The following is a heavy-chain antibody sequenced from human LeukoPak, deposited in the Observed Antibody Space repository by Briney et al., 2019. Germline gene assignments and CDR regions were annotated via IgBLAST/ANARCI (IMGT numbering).Heavy chain of an antibody. CDR3: ARGREVVVPAAIGWFDP. Sequence: GGSLRLSCAASGFTFSSYWMSWVRQAPGKGLEWVANIKQDGSEKYYVDSVKGRFTISRDNAKNSLYLQMNSLRAEDTAVYYCARGREVVVPAAIGWFDPWGQGTLVTVSS. CDR1: GFTFSSYW. CDR2: IKQDGSEK. V-gene: IGHV3-7*01. J-gene: IGHJ5*02. D-gene: IGHD2-2*01.